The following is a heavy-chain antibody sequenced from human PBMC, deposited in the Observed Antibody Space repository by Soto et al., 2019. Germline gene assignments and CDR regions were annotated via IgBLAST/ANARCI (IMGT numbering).Heavy chain of an antibody. CDR1: GFTSSSFV. CDR2: ISSDGNNQ. CDR3: AKERGVLDAFDI. Sequence: SGGGVVQPGTSLRLSCAASGFTSSSFVIHWVRQAPGKGLEWLAVISSDGNNQYYADSVKGRFTISRDNSKKTLYLQVNSLRAEDTAVYFCAKERGVLDAFDIWGQGTMVTVS. V-gene: IGHV3-30*18. J-gene: IGHJ3*02. D-gene: IGHD3-10*01.